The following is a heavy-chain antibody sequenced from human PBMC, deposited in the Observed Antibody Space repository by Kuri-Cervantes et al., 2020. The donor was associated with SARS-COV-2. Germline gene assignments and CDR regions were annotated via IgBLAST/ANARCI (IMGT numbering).Heavy chain of an antibody. CDR3: ARDSRSYYQVLLDHYYYSYMDV. Sequence: SETLSLTCTVSGGSISSYYWSWIRQPAGKGLEWIGRIYTSGSTNYNPSLKSRVTMSVDTSKNQFSLKLNSVTAADTAVYYCARDSRSYYQVLLDHYYYSYMDVWGKGTTVTVSS. CDR2: IYTSGST. V-gene: IGHV4-4*07. CDR1: GGSISSYY. J-gene: IGHJ6*03. D-gene: IGHD1-26*01.